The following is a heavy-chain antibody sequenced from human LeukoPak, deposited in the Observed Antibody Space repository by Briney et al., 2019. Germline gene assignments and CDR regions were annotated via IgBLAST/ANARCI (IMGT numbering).Heavy chain of an antibody. D-gene: IGHD3-22*01. CDR1: GYTFTGYY. CDR2: INPNSGGT. Sequence: ASVKVSCKASGYTFTGYYMHWVRQAPGQGLEWMGWINPNSGGTNHAQKFQGRVTMTRDTSISTAYMELSRLRSDDTAVYYCARDLTYYYDSSGYTADYWGQGTLVTVSS. V-gene: IGHV1-2*02. CDR3: ARDLTYYYDSSGYTADY. J-gene: IGHJ4*02.